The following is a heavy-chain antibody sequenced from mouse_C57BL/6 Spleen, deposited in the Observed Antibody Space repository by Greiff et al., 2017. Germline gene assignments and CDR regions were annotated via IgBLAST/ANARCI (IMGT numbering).Heavy chain of an antibody. CDR1: GYTFTDYY. V-gene: IGHV1-26*01. D-gene: IGHD2-3*01. J-gene: IGHJ3*01. Sequence: EVQLQQSGPELVKPGASVKISCKASGYTFTDYYMNWVKQSHGKSLEWIGDINPNNGGTSYNQKFKGKATLTVDKSSSTAYMELRSLTSEDSAVYYCAREGDYDGYYWFAYWGQGTLVTVSA. CDR3: AREGDYDGYYWFAY. CDR2: INPNNGGT.